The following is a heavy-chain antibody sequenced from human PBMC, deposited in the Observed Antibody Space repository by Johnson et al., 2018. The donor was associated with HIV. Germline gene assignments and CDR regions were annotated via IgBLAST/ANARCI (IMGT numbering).Heavy chain of an antibody. CDR1: GFTVSSNY. CDR3: ARDGNAGYCTNGVCYNDAFDI. CDR2: IYSGGST. D-gene: IGHD2-8*01. J-gene: IGHJ3*02. V-gene: IGHV3-66*01. Sequence: VQLVESGGGLVQPGGSLRLTCAASGFTVSSNYMSWVRQAPGKGLEWVSVIYSGGSTYYADSVKGRFTISRDNSKNTLYLQMNSLRAEDTAVYYCARDGNAGYCTNGVCYNDAFDIWGQGIMVTVSS.